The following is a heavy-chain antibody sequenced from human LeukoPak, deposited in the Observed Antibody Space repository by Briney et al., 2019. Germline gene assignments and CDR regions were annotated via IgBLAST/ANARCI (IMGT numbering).Heavy chain of an antibody. D-gene: IGHD2-15*01. CDR2: IILILGIA. CDR1: GGTFSSYA. V-gene: IGHV1-69*04. Sequence: SVTVSCKASGGTFSSYAISWVRQAPGQGREWMGRIILILGIANYAQKSQGRVTTTADKSTSTAYMEMMSLRSEDNTVDYYARDFNVRCSCGYCRGNNDAFYIGGQGTVVTVSS. J-gene: IGHJ3*02. CDR3: ARDFNVRCSCGYCRGNNDAFYI.